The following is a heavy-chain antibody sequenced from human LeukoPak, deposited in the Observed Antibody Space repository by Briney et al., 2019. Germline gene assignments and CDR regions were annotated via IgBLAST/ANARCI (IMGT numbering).Heavy chain of an antibody. CDR1: GGSISSGGYY. V-gene: IGHV4-61*08. D-gene: IGHD6-13*01. Sequence: SQTLSLTCTVSGGSISSGGYYWNWIRQPPGKGLEWIGYIYYSGTTNYNPSLKSRVTISVDTSKNQFSLKLNSVTAADTAVYYCARLGIAAAAYFDYWGQGNLVTVSS. CDR2: IYYSGTT. J-gene: IGHJ4*02. CDR3: ARLGIAAAAYFDY.